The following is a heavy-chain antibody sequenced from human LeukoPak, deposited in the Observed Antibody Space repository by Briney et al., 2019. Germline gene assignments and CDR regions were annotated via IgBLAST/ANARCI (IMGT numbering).Heavy chain of an antibody. CDR3: ARYSGLGVPDY. CDR1: GDSVSSNNGA. D-gene: IGHD2-21*01. V-gene: IGHV6-1*01. Sequence: SQTLSLTCVISGDSVSSNNGAWNWIRQSPSRGLEWLGRTYYRSKWHNDYAVSVRGRITISPDTSKNQFSLLLNSVSPEDTAVYYRARYSGLGVPDYWGQGTLVTVSS. J-gene: IGHJ4*02. CDR2: TYYRSKWHN.